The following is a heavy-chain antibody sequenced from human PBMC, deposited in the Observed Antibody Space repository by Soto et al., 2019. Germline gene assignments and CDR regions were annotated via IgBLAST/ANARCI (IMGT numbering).Heavy chain of an antibody. V-gene: IGHV4-30-4*01. D-gene: IGHD2-15*01. Sequence: KPSETLSLTCSVSGDSISTVDYFWAWIRQPPGQALEYIGYIYKSATTYYNPSFESRVAISLDTSKSQFSLNVTSVTAADTAVYLCARGRYCLTGRCFPNWFDSWGQGTLVTVSS. CDR3: ARGRYCLTGRCFPNWFDS. J-gene: IGHJ5*01. CDR2: IYKSATT. CDR1: GDSISTVDYF.